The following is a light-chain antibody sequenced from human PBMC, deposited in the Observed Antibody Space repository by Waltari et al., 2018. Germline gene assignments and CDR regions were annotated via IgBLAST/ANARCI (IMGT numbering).Light chain of an antibody. CDR2: WAS. Sequence: DIVMTQSPDSLAVSLGERATINCKSSQSVLSSSNNKNYLGWYQQKPGHPPKLLITWASTRESGVPDQFSGSGSGTDFTLTISTLQAEDVAVYYCQQCYTYPYTFGQGTKLEIK. J-gene: IGKJ2*01. CDR3: QQCYTYPYT. CDR1: QSVLSSSNNKNY. V-gene: IGKV4-1*01.